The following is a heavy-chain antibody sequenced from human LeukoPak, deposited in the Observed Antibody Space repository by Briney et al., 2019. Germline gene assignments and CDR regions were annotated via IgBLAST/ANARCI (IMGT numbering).Heavy chain of an antibody. CDR2: IYYSGST. J-gene: IGHJ5*02. V-gene: IGHV4-59*08. D-gene: IGHD2-2*01. CDR1: GGSISSYY. CDR3: ARGIGYCSSTSCYEAAAWFDP. Sequence: SETLSLTCTVSGGSISSYYWSWIRQPPGKGLEWIGYIYYSGSTNYNPSLKSRGAISVDTSKNQFSLKLSSVTAADTAVYYCARGIGYCSSTSCYEAAAWFDPWGQGTLVTVSS.